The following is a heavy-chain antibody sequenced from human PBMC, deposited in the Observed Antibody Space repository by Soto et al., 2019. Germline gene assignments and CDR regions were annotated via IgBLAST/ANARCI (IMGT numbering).Heavy chain of an antibody. CDR1: GGSINNYY. J-gene: IGHJ3*01. V-gene: IGHV4-59*05. CDR3: ARARGQRNRNAFNV. D-gene: IGHD3-10*01. CDR2: IHYSEST. Sequence: PSETLSLTCSVTGGSINNYYWSWVRQSAGKGLEWIGSIHYSESTYYSPSLTRRVTISVDASQNLISLKLDSVTAADTAIYFCARARGQRNRNAFNVWGRGTMVTVSS.